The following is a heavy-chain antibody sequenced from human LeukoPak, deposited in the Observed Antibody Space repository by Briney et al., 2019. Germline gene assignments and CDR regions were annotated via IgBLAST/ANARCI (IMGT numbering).Heavy chain of an antibody. J-gene: IGHJ4*02. CDR3: ARESAGTAAQFDY. Sequence: SGTLSLTCTVSGGSISSSSYYWGWIRQPPGKGLEWIGSIYYSGSTYYNPSLKSRVTISVDTSKSQFSLKLSSVTAADTAVYYCARESAGTAAQFDYWGQGTLVTVSS. V-gene: IGHV4-39*07. D-gene: IGHD6-13*01. CDR1: GGSISSSSYY. CDR2: IYYSGST.